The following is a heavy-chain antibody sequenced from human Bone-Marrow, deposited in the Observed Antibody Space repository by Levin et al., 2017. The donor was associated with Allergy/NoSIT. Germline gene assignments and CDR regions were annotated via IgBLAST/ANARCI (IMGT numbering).Heavy chain of an antibody. J-gene: IGHJ4*02. D-gene: IGHD2-21*02. CDR1: GGSFSGYY. CDR3: ARGETVDY. V-gene: IGHV4-34*01. CDR2: INHSGST. Sequence: SETLSLTCAVYGGSFSGYYWSWIRQPPGKGLEWIGEINHSGSTNYNPSLKSRVTISVDTSKNQFSLKLSSVTAADTAVYYCARGETVDYWGQGTLVTVSS.